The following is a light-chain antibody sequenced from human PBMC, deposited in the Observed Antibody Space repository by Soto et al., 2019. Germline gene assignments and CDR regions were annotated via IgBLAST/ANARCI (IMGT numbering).Light chain of an antibody. Sequence: DIELTQSPDSLAVSLGERATINCKCSQSVLYSSNNKNYLAWYQQKPGQPPKLLIYWASTRESGVPDRFSGSGSGTDFTLTISSLQAEDVAVYYCQQYYSTPWTFGQGTKVEIK. CDR1: QSVLYSSNNKNY. CDR2: WAS. CDR3: QQYYSTPWT. V-gene: IGKV4-1*01. J-gene: IGKJ1*01.